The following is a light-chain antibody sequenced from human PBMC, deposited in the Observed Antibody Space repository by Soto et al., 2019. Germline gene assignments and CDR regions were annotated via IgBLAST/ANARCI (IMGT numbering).Light chain of an antibody. V-gene: IGLV2-23*02. J-gene: IGLJ1*01. CDR2: EVS. CDR3: CSYAGSSSAYV. CDR1: SSDVGSYNV. Sequence: QSVLTQPASVSGSPGQSITISCTGTSSDVGSYNVVSWYQQHPGKAPKLLIYEVSKRPSGVSDRSSGSKSGNTASLTISGLQAEDEADYHCCSYAGSSSAYVFGTGTKVTVL.